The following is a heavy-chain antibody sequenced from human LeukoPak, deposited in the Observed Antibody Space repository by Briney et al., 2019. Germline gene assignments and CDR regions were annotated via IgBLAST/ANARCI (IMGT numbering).Heavy chain of an antibody. Sequence: SETLSLTCTVSGDSIRSGSYYWGWIRQPPGKGLEWIGSIYYSGSTYYNPSLKSRVTISVDTSKNQFSLKLSSVTAADTAVYYCARGKSPDDYGDLEYFHHWGQGTLVTVSS. CDR3: ARGKSPDDYGDLEYFHH. D-gene: IGHD4-17*01. CDR2: IYYSGST. J-gene: IGHJ1*01. CDR1: GDSIRSGSYY. V-gene: IGHV4-39*01.